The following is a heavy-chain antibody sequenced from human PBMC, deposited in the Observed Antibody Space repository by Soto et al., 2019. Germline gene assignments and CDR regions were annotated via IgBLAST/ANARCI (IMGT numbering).Heavy chain of an antibody. V-gene: IGHV3-9*01. Sequence: EVQLVESGGGLVQPGRSLRLSCAASGFTFDDYVMHWVRQAPGKGLEWVSGISWNSGSSGYADSVKGRFTISRDNAKNSLYLQMNSLRAEDTALYYCVTSTSWYYFDYWGQGTLVTVSS. CDR2: ISWNSGSS. J-gene: IGHJ4*02. CDR1: GFTFDDYV. D-gene: IGHD6-13*01. CDR3: VTSTSWYYFDY.